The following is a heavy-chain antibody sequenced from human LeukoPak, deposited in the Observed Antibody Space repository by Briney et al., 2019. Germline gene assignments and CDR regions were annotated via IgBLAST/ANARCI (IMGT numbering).Heavy chain of an antibody. V-gene: IGHV3-30*02. CDR2: IRYDGSNK. D-gene: IGHD3-9*01. CDR3: AKDLPYYDILTGYSTSDAFDI. CDR1: GFTFSSYG. J-gene: IGHJ3*02. Sequence: GGSLRLSCAASGFTFSSYGMHWVRQAPGKGLEWVAFIRYDGSNKYYADSVKGRFTISRDNSKNTLYLQMNSLRAEDTAVYYCAKDLPYYDILTGYSTSDAFDIWGQGTMVTVSS.